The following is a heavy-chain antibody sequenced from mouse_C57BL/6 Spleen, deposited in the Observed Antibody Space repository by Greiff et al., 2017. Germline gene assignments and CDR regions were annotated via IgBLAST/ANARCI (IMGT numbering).Heavy chain of an antibody. Sequence: QVQLQQSGAELVRPGASVKLSCKASGYTFTDYYINWVKQRPGQGLEWIARIYPGSGNTYYNEKFKGKATLTAEKSSSTAYMQLSSLTSEDSAVYFCARSGTTVVGPHFDYWGQGTTLTVSS. V-gene: IGHV1-76*01. CDR2: IYPGSGNT. D-gene: IGHD1-1*01. J-gene: IGHJ2*01. CDR3: ARSGTTVVGPHFDY. CDR1: GYTFTDYY.